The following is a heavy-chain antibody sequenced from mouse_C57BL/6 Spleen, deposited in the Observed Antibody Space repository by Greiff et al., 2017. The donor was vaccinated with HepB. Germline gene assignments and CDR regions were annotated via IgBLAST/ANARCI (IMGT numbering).Heavy chain of an antibody. CDR1: GYSFPGYY. V-gene: IGHV1-66*01. CDR2: INPGSGNI. Sequence: QVQLQQSGPELVKPGASLKLSCKASGYSFPGYYIHWVRQRPGQGLEWIGWINPGSGNIKYNEKFKGKATLTADTPTSTAYMQLSSLTSEDSAVYYCAKVLYGGYYRNYFGYWGKGTTLTVSS. J-gene: IGHJ2*01. CDR3: AKVLYGGYYRNYFGY. D-gene: IGHD2-3*01.